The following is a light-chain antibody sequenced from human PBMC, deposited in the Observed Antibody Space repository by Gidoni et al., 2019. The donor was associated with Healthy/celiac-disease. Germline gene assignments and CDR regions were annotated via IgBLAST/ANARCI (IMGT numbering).Light chain of an antibody. CDR1: QSISSW. CDR3: QQYNSDPLT. J-gene: IGKJ4*01. V-gene: IGKV1-5*03. CDR2: KAS. Sequence: ILMPKSPSTLSASVGDRVTITCRASQSISSWLSWYQQKPGKAPKLLIYKASSLESGVPSRFSGSGYGTEFTLTISSLQPDDVATYYWQQYNSDPLTFGGGTKVEIK.